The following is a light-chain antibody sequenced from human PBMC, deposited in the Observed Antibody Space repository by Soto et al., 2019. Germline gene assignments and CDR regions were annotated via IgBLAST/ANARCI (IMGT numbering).Light chain of an antibody. J-gene: IGKJ5*01. CDR2: GAS. V-gene: IGKV3-11*01. CDR3: QQRSNWPST. CDR1: QSVRRN. Sequence: EIVMTQSPATLSVSPGERATLSCRASQSVRRNLAWYQQKPGQAPRLLIYGASTRATGIPARFSGSGSGTDFTLTISSLEPEDFEVYYCQQRSNWPSTFGQGTRLEIK.